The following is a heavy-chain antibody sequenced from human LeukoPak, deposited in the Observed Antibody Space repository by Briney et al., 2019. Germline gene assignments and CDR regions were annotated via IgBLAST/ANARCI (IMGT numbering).Heavy chain of an antibody. CDR1: GGSVSSDEYY. V-gene: IGHV4-31*03. CDR3: ARVKVLRFLEWFLDF. Sequence: SQTLSLTCNVSGGSVSSDEYYWSWIRQHPGKGLEWIGYVYHSGSSYDNPSLESRVTMSVDTSNNQFSLKLRSVTAADTAVYYCARVKVLRFLEWFLDFWGQGTLVTVSS. D-gene: IGHD3-3*01. J-gene: IGHJ4*02. CDR2: VYHSGSS.